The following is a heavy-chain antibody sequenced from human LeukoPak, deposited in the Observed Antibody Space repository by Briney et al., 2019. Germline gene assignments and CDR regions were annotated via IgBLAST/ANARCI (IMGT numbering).Heavy chain of an antibody. J-gene: IGHJ3*02. Sequence: PGGSLRLSCAASGFTVSSNYMSWVRQAPGKGLEWVSIIYSGGSTFYADSVKGRFTISRDNSKNTLYLQMNSLRGEDTAVYYCARGGSYLSAFDIWGEGTMVTVS. CDR3: ARGGSYLSAFDI. CDR1: GFTVSSNY. CDR2: IYSGGST. V-gene: IGHV3-53*01. D-gene: IGHD1-26*01.